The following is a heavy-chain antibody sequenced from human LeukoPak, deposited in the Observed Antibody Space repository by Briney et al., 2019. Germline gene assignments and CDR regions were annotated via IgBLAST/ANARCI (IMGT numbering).Heavy chain of an antibody. CDR1: GFTVSSNY. CDR3: ARSYYGSGSYYFDY. Sequence: GGSLRLSCAASGFTVSSNYMSWVRQAPGKGLEWFSVIYSGGSTYYADSVKGRFTISRDNSKNTLYLQMNSLRAEDTAVYYCARSYYGSGSYYFDYWGQGTLVTVSS. J-gene: IGHJ4*02. D-gene: IGHD3-10*01. CDR2: IYSGGST. V-gene: IGHV3-53*01.